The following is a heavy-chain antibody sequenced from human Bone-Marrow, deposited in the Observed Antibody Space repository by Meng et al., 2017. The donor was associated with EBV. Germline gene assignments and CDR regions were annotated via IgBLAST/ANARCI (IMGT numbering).Heavy chain of an antibody. CDR2: IIPIFVTP. J-gene: IGHJ4*02. CDR1: GGTLNNYA. D-gene: IGHD1-26*01. Sequence: QVQLVQAGAEVKKTGSSVKVSCKASGGTLNNYAISWVRQAPGQGLEWMGGIIPIFVTPNYARKFQGRVTITADKSTSTSYMELSSLRSDDTAVYYCARVKGLGATLGYYFDFWGQGTLVTVSS. V-gene: IGHV1-69*06. CDR3: ARVKGLGATLGYYFDF.